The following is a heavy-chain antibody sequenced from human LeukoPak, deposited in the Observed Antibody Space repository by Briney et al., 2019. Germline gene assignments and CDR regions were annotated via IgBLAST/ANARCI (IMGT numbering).Heavy chain of an antibody. V-gene: IGHV4-39*07. J-gene: IGHJ5*02. Sequence: SETLSLTCTVSGDSISSNNYFWGWICQPPGKGLEWIGEINHSGSTNYNPSLKSRVTISVDTSKNQFSLKLSSVTAADTAVYYCARGRGYCSSTSCYSINWFDPWGQGTLVTVSS. CDR1: GDSISSNNYF. D-gene: IGHD2-2*01. CDR2: INHSGST. CDR3: ARGRGYCSSTSCYSINWFDP.